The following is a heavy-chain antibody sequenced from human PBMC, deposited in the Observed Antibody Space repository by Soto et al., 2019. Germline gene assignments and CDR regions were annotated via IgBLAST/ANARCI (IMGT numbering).Heavy chain of an antibody. D-gene: IGHD3-22*01. V-gene: IGHV3-23*01. CDR1: VFTFSSYA. Sequence: VGSLRLSCASSVFTFSSYAMSCVRHSPGKWLEWVSAISGSGGSTDYVDSVKGRFTISRDNSKNTLYLQMNSLRAEDTAVYYCAKLQAYGYSNGAYFEYWGQGTLVSVSS. CDR3: AKLQAYGYSNGAYFEY. J-gene: IGHJ4*02. CDR2: ISGSGGST.